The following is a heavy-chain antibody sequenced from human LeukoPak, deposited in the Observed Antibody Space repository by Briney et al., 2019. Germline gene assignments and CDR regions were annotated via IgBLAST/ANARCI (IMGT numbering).Heavy chain of an antibody. Sequence: GASVKVSCKASGYTFTSYYMHWVRQAPGQGLEWMGIINPSGGSTSYAQKFQGRVTMTRDMSTSTVYMELSSLRSEDTAVYYCARDGGFGELFSYMDVWGKGTTVTVSS. V-gene: IGHV1-46*01. D-gene: IGHD3-10*01. J-gene: IGHJ6*03. CDR2: INPSGGST. CDR1: GYTFTSYY. CDR3: ARDGGFGELFSYMDV.